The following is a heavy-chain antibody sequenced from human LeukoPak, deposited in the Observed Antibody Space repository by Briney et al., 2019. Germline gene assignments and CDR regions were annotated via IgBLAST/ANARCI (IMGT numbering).Heavy chain of an antibody. D-gene: IGHD6-19*01. J-gene: IGHJ5*02. CDR2: INHSGST. V-gene: IGHV4-34*01. CDR1: GGSSSGYY. Sequence: SETLSLTCAVYGGSSSGYYWSWIRQPPGKGLEWIGEINHSGSTNYNPSLKSRVTISVDTSKNQFSLKLSSVTAADTAVYYCARLAVAGRRGWFDPWGQGTLVTVSS. CDR3: ARLAVAGRRGWFDP.